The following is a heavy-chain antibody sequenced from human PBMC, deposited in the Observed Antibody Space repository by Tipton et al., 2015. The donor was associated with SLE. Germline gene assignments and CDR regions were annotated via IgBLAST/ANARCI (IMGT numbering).Heavy chain of an antibody. CDR2: ISGSGGST. Sequence: SLRLSCAASGFTFSSYAMSWVRQAPGKGLEWVSAISGSGGSTYYADTGKGRFTISRDDSRNTLYLQMDSLRAEDRAVYYCARGRSMIRGAFDIWGQGTMVPVSS. D-gene: IGHD3-10*01. CDR3: ARGRSMIRGAFDI. J-gene: IGHJ3*02. V-gene: IGHV3-23*01. CDR1: GFTFSSYA.